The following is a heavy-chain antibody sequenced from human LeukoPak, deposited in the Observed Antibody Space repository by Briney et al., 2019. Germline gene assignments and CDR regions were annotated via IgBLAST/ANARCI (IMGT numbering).Heavy chain of an antibody. D-gene: IGHD6-19*01. CDR1: GYTFISYA. J-gene: IGHJ6*03. CDR2: INTNTGNP. V-gene: IGHV7-4-1*02. CDR3: ARYSSGWPTYYYYYYMDV. Sequence: GASVKVSCKASGYTFISYAMNWVRQAPGQGLEWMGWINTNTGNPRYAQGFTGRFVFSLDTSVNTAYLQISSLKAEDTAVYYCARYSSGWPTYYYYYYMDVWGKGTTVTVSS.